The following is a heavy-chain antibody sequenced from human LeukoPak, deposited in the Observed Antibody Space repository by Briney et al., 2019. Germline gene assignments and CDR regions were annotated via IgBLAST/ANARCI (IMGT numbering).Heavy chain of an antibody. J-gene: IGHJ5*02. CDR1: RGSISSGDYY. CDR3: ARAGIYGSGSYSPNWFDP. CDR2: IYYSGST. V-gene: IGHV4-30-4*08. Sequence: PSQTLSLTCTVPRGSISSGDYYWSWIRQPPGRGLEWIGFIYYSGSTYYNPSVKSQVTISVDTSKNQFSLKLSSVTAADTAVYYWARAGIYGSGSYSPNWFDPWGQGTLVTVSS. D-gene: IGHD3-10*01.